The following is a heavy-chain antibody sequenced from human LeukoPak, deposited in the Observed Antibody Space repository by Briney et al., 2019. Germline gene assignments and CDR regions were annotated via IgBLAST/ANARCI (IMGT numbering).Heavy chain of an antibody. CDR1: GFTFSSYA. V-gene: IGHV3-30-3*01. CDR3: ARDGHPQVYYYYGMDV. CDR2: ISYDGSNK. Sequence: GGSLRLSCAASGFTFSSYAMHWVRQAPGKGLEWVAVISYDGSNKYYADSVEGRFTISRDNSKNTLYLQMNSLRAEDTAVYYCARDGHPQVYYYYGMDVWGQGTTVTVSS. J-gene: IGHJ6*02.